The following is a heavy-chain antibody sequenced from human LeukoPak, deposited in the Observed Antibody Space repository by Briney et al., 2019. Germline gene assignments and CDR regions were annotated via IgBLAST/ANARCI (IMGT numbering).Heavy chain of an antibody. CDR1: GGSFSGYY. CDR2: INHSGST. CDR3: ATWYSSSRSFDY. Sequence: SETLSLTCAVYGGSFSGYYWSWIRQPPGKGLEWIGEINHSGSTYYNPSLKSRVTISVDTSKNQFSLKLSSVTAADTAVYYCATWYSSSRSFDYWGQGTLVTVSS. V-gene: IGHV4-34*01. D-gene: IGHD6-13*01. J-gene: IGHJ4*02.